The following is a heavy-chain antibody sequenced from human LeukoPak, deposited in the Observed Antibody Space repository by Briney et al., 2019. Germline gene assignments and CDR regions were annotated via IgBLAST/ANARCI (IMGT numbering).Heavy chain of an antibody. CDR2: ISSNGGST. Sequence: GGSLRLSCAASGFTFSSYAMHWVRQAPGKGLEYVSAISSNGGSTYYANSVKGRFTISRDNSKNTLYLQMGSLRAEDMAVYYCARSGGVTVTTVIDYWGQGTLVTVSS. CDR3: ARSGGVTVTTVIDY. J-gene: IGHJ4*02. D-gene: IGHD4-17*01. CDR1: GFTFSSYA. V-gene: IGHV3-64*01.